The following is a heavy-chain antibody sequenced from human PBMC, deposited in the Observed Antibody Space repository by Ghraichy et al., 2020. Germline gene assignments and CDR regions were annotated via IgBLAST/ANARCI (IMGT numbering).Heavy chain of an antibody. CDR3: ARDKGYYNFWSGSDY. Sequence: GGSLRLSCAASGFTFSTYWMNWVRQAPGKGLEWVANIKSDGSEKYYVDSVKGRFTISRDNSKNSLYLQMNSLRAEDTAVYYCARDKGYYNFWSGSDYWGQEPWSPSPQ. CDR2: IKSDGSEK. J-gene: IGHJ4*01. V-gene: IGHV3-7*01. D-gene: IGHD3-3*01. CDR1: GFTFSTYW.